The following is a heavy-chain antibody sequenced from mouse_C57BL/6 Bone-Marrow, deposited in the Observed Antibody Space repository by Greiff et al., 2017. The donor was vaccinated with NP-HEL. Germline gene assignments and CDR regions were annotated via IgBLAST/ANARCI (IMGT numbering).Heavy chain of an antibody. J-gene: IGHJ3*01. CDR1: GYTFTSYG. V-gene: IGHV1-81*01. CDR2: IYPRSGNT. Sequence: QVQLQQSGAELARPGASVKLSCKASGYTFTSYGISWVKQRTGQGLEWIGEIYPRSGNTYYNEKFKGKATMTADKSSSTAYVELRSLTSEDSAVYFCASYGNYEAWFAYWGQGTLVTVSA. CDR3: ASYGNYEAWFAY. D-gene: IGHD2-1*01.